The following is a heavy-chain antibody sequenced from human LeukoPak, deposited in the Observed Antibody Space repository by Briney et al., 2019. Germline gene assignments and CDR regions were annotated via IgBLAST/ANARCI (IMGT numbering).Heavy chain of an antibody. CDR2: ISYDGSNK. D-gene: IGHD1-26*01. CDR1: GFTFSSYG. V-gene: IGHV3-30*18. Sequence: GRSLRLSCAASGFTFSSYGMHWVRQAPGKGLEWVAVISYDGSNKYYADSVKGRFTISRDNSKNTLYLQMNSLRAEDTAVYYCAKAPDYSGSYYWGQGTLVTVSS. CDR3: AKAPDYSGSYY. J-gene: IGHJ4*02.